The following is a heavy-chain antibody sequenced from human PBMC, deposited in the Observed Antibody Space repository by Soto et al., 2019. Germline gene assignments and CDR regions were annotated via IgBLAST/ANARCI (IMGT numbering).Heavy chain of an antibody. CDR2: IIPIFGTA. CDR3: ASRDDSEIRGYGMDV. J-gene: IGHJ6*02. CDR1: GGTFSSYA. V-gene: IGHV1-69*06. Sequence: VKVSCKASGGTFSSYAISWVRQAPGQGLEWMGGIIPIFGTANYAQKFQGRVTITADKSTSTAYMELSSLRSEDTAVYYCASRDDSEIRGYGMDVWGQGTTVTVSS. D-gene: IGHD3-16*01.